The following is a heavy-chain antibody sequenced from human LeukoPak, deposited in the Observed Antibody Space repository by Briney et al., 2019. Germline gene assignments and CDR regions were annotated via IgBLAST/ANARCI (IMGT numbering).Heavy chain of an antibody. V-gene: IGHV4-59*01. J-gene: IGHJ4*02. Sequence: SGTLSLTCTVSGGSISSYYWSWIRQPPGKGLEWIGYIYYSGSTNYNPSLKSRVTISVDTSKNQFSLKLSSVTAADTAVYYCARSRPPDYWGQGTLVTVSS. CDR1: GGSISSYY. CDR3: ARSRPPDY. CDR2: IYYSGST.